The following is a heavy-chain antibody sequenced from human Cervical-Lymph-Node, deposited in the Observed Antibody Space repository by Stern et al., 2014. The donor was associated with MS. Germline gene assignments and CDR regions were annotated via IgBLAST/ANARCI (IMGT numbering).Heavy chain of an antibody. CDR3: ARHQTDYKGRDYYYYGMDV. D-gene: IGHD4-11*01. J-gene: IGHJ6*02. CDR1: GYSFTSHW. Sequence: EVQLVESGAEVKKPGESLKISCKGSGYSFTSHWIGWVRQMPGKGLEWMGMIYPGDSDTRYSPSFQGQVPISADKSISTAYLQWSSLKASDTAIYYCARHQTDYKGRDYYYYGMDVWGQGTTVTVSS. V-gene: IGHV5-51*01. CDR2: IYPGDSDT.